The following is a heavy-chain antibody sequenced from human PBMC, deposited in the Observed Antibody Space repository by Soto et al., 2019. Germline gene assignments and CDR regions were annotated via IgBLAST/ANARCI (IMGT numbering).Heavy chain of an antibody. CDR3: AHRVGLQGNWNGGYFDF. CDR2: IYWDDDK. D-gene: IGHD1-1*01. J-gene: IGHJ4*02. V-gene: IGHV2-5*02. Sequence: QITLKESGPTRVRPTQTLTLTCTFSGFSLSTGGVGVGWIRQSPGKALEELALIYWDDDKRYSPSLKSRLTITKDPSNNQVVLTMTNMDPVDTGTYYCAHRVGLQGNWNGGYFDFWGQGALVTVSS. CDR1: GFSLSTGGVG.